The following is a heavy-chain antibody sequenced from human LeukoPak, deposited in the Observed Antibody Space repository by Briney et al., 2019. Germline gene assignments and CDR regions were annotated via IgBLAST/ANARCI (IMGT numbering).Heavy chain of an antibody. V-gene: IGHV4-31*03. CDR1: GGSISSGGYY. CDR2: IYYSGST. D-gene: IGHD3-22*01. Sequence: PSETLSLTCTVSGGSISSGGYYWSWIRQHPGKGLEWIGYIYYSGSTYYNPSLKSRVTISVDTSKNQFSLKLSSVTAADTAVYYCARGPPYYYDSSGYYDDDAFDIWGQGTMVTVSS. CDR3: ARGPPYYYDSSGYYDDDAFDI. J-gene: IGHJ3*02.